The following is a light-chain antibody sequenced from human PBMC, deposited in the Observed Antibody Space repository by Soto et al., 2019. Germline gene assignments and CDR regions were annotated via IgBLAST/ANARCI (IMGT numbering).Light chain of an antibody. CDR1: QSESSN. J-gene: IGKJ1*01. CDR3: QQYNNWPRT. Sequence: EVVMTQSPATLSVSPGERATLSCRASQSESSNLAWYQQKPGQAPRLLIYVASTRATGIPARFSGSGSGTEFTLTISSLQSEDFAVYYCQQYNNWPRTFGQGTKVDIK. V-gene: IGKV3-15*01. CDR2: VAS.